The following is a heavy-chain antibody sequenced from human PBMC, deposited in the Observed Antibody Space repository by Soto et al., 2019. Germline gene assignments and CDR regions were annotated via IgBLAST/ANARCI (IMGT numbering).Heavy chain of an antibody. D-gene: IGHD2-2*01. V-gene: IGHV3-15*07. CDR3: AKVRGCSSTSCYGKYYFDY. CDR2: IKSKADGGTT. Sequence: PGGSLSLSCAASGFIFSNALINWVRQAPGKGLEWVGRIKSKADGGTTDFAAPVKGRFTISRDNSKNTLYLQMNSLRAEDTAVYYCAKVRGCSSTSCYGKYYFDYWGQGTLVTVSS. J-gene: IGHJ4*02. CDR1: GFIFSNAL.